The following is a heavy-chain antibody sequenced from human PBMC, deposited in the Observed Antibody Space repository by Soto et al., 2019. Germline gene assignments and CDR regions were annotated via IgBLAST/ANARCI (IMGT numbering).Heavy chain of an antibody. V-gene: IGHV4-31*03. D-gene: IGHD2-15*01. J-gene: IGHJ6*02. CDR1: GGSINSAGYY. CDR2: IYYSGRT. CDR3: ARDQGYSYGMDV. Sequence: SETLSLTCNVSGGSINSAGYYWSWIRQHPGKGLEWIGYIYYSGRTYYNPSLKSRVTISIDTSKTQFSLKLGSVTAADTAVYYCARDQGYSYGMDVWGQGTTVTV.